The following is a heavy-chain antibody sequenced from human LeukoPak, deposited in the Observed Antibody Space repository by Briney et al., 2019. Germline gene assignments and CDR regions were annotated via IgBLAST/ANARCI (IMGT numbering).Heavy chain of an antibody. Sequence: GRSLRLSCAASGFTFSDYYMSWIRQAPGKGLEWVSYISSSGTTIYYADSVKGRFTISRDNAKKSLDLQMNSLRAEDTAVYYCARDHDYGDLPIWGQGTLVTVSS. V-gene: IGHV3-11*01. CDR1: GFTFSDYY. CDR3: ARDHDYGDLPI. J-gene: IGHJ4*02. D-gene: IGHD4-17*01. CDR2: ISSSGTTI.